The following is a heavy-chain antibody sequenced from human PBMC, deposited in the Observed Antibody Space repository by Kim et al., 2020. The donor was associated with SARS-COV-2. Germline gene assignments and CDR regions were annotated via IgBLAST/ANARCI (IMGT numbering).Heavy chain of an antibody. Sequence: GGSLRLSCEGSGFTFSTYGMHWVRQAPGKGLVWVSRINSDGSIIDYADSVKGRFTISRDNAKNTLYLQMNSLRAEDTAVYYCASARSSMCGGCGQGTLVTVSS. V-gene: IGHV3-74*01. J-gene: IGHJ4*02. CDR2: INSDGSII. CDR3: ASARSSMCGG. CDR1: GFTFSTYG. D-gene: IGHD2-2*01.